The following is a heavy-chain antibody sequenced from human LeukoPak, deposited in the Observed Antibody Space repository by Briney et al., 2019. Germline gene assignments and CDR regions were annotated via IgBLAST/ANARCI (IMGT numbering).Heavy chain of an antibody. CDR2: IYTSGST. V-gene: IGHV4-4*07. CDR1: GGSISSYY. Sequence: SETLSLTCTVSGGSISSYYWSWIRQPAGKGLGWIGRIYTSGSTNYNPSLKSRVTMSVDTCKNQFSLKLSSVTAADTAVYYCAKDQDYMDVWGKGTTVTVSS. J-gene: IGHJ6*03. CDR3: AKDQDYMDV.